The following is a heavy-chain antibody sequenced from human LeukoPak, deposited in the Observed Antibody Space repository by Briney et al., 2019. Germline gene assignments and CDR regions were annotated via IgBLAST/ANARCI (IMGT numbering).Heavy chain of an antibody. J-gene: IGHJ5*01. CDR2: IYNSGST. CDR3: ARPNTWITEGFDS. Sequence: SETLSLTCDVSGYSISSGYYWAWIRQSPGKGLDWIASIYNSGSTFYNPSLKSRVALSVDTSKNQFSLKLMSVTAADTAVYYCARPNTWITEGFDSWGQGILVTVSS. CDR1: GYSISSGYY. V-gene: IGHV4-38-2*01. D-gene: IGHD3-16*01.